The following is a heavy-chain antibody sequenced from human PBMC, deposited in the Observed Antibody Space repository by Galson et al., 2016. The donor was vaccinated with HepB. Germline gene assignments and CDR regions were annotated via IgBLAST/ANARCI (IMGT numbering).Heavy chain of an antibody. Sequence: ETLSLTCTVSGVSISRNKYYWGWIRQPPGRGLEWIGSIYYSGTTYYNPSLKSRVTLSIDTSKNQFSLKLSSVTAADTAVYYCARRGQWLPAYWGQGTLVTVSS. J-gene: IGHJ4*02. CDR3: ARRGQWLPAY. CDR1: GVSISRNKYY. D-gene: IGHD6-19*01. V-gene: IGHV4-39*01. CDR2: IYYSGTT.